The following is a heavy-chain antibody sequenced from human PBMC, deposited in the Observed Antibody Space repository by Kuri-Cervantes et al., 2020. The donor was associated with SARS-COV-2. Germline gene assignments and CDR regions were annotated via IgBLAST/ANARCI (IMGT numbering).Heavy chain of an antibody. J-gene: IGHJ4*02. Sequence: GESLKISCAASGFTFSSYGMHWVRQAPGKGLEWVAVISYDGSNKYYADSVKGRFTISRDNSKNTLYLQMNSLGPEDTAVYYCASITGEGYWGQGTLVTVSS. V-gene: IGHV3-30*03. D-gene: IGHD7-27*01. CDR2: ISYDGSNK. CDR1: GFTFSSYG. CDR3: ASITGEGY.